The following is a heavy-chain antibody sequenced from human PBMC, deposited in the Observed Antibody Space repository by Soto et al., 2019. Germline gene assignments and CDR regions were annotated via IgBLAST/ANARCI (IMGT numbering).Heavy chain of an antibody. CDR2: IYYSGST. J-gene: IGHJ5*02. V-gene: IGHV4-59*01. Sequence: SETLSLTCTVSGGSISSYYWSWIRQPPGKGLEWIGYIYYSGSTNYNPSLKSRVTISVDTSKNQFSLKLSSVTAADTAVYYCARVSRIFGVPGNRFDPWGQGTLVTVSS. CDR1: GGSISSYY. CDR3: ARVSRIFGVPGNRFDP. D-gene: IGHD3-3*01.